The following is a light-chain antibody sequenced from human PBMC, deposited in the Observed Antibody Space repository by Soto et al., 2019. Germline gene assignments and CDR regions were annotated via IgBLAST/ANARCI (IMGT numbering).Light chain of an antibody. CDR3: QQYGGSFRV. V-gene: IGKV3-20*01. CDR2: GAS. Sequence: EIVLTQSPGTQSLSPGERATLSCRASQSVMSNYVAWYHQKPGQAPRLLISGASTRAAGIPDRFSGSGSGTDFTLTISSLEPEDFAVYYCQQYGGSFRVFGPGTKVDIK. CDR1: QSVMSNY. J-gene: IGKJ3*01.